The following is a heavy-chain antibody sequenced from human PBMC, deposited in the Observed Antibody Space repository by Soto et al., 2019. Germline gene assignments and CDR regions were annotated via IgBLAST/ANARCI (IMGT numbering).Heavy chain of an antibody. J-gene: IGHJ4*02. CDR1: GFTFRNYW. CDR3: ARDGLRQGPDMDQ. V-gene: IGHV3-74*01. Sequence: EVQLVESGGGLVQPGGSVRLSCAASGFTFRNYWMHWVRQTPGKGLVWVSRVGSDGRGATYADSVKGRFTISRDNAKNTLYLQMDSLRAEDTAMYHCARDGLRQGPDMDQWGQGILVTVSS. CDR2: VGSDGRGA. D-gene: IGHD2-2*01.